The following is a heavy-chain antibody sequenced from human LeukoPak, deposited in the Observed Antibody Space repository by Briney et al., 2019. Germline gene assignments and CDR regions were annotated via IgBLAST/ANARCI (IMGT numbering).Heavy chain of an antibody. D-gene: IGHD3-16*02. CDR2: IHPCTGNP. J-gene: IGHJ4*02. CDR3: ARTFQSLGGLSLPDY. V-gene: IGHV7-4-1*02. CDR1: GYTVTNYA. Sequence: ASVKVSCKASGYTVTNYAMNWVRQAPGQGLEWMGWIHPCTGNPTYAQGFTGRFVFSWDTPASTTYLQISSLKAEDTAVYYCARTFQSLGGLSLPDYWGQGNLVTVSS.